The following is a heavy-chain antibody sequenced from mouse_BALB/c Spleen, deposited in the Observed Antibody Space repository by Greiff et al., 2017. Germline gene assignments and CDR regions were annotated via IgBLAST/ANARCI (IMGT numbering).Heavy chain of an antibody. D-gene: IGHD2-2*01. V-gene: IGHV6-6*02. CDR3: TRPGYGYDFDY. Sequence: EVKLVESGGGLVQPGGSMKLSCVASGFTFSNYWMNWVRQSPEKGLEWVAEIRLKSNNYATHYAESVKGRFTISRDDSKSSVYLQMNNLRAEDTGIYYCTRPGYGYDFDYWGQGTTLTVSS. J-gene: IGHJ2*01. CDR2: IRLKSNNYAT. CDR1: GFTFSNYW.